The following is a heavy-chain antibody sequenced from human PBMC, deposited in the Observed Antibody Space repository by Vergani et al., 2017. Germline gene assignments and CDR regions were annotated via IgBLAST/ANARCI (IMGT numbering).Heavy chain of an antibody. CDR2: IWYDGSNK. CDR3: ARDAPGLIVLRMDV. CDR1: GFTFSSYG. V-gene: IGHV3-33*01. J-gene: IGHJ6*02. Sequence: QVQLVESGGGVVQPGRSLRLSCAASGFTFSSYGMHWVRQAPGKGLEWVAVIWYDGSNKYYADSVKGRFTISRDNSKNTLYLQMNSLRAEDTAVYYCARDAPGLIVLRMDVWGQGTTVTVSS. D-gene: IGHD3-22*01.